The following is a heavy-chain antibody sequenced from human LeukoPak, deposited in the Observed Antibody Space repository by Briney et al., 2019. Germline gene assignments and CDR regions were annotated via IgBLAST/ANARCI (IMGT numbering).Heavy chain of an antibody. CDR2: IIPIFGTA. J-gene: IGHJ5*02. V-gene: IGHV1-69*01. CDR3: ARANMVRGVGSFFDRNWFDP. CDR1: GGTFSSYA. D-gene: IGHD3-10*01. Sequence: GASVKVSCKASGGTFSSYAISWVRQAPGQGLEWMGGIIPIFGTANYAQKFQGRVTITADEPTSTAYMELSSLRSEDTAVYYCARANMVRGVGSFFDRNWFDPWGQGTLVTVSS.